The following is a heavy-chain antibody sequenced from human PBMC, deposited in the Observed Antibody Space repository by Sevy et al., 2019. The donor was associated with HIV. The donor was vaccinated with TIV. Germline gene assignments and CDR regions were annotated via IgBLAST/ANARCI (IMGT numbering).Heavy chain of an antibody. Sequence: GGSLRLSCAASGFTFSSYNMNWVRQAPGKGLDWVSFISSSGSCIYYAASVKGRFTLSRDNAKNSLYLQMNSLRAEDTAVYYCARDLTSSSSPYYFDSWGQRTLVTVSS. J-gene: IGHJ4*02. CDR3: ARDLTSSSSPYYFDS. CDR1: GFTFSSYN. D-gene: IGHD6-6*01. CDR2: ISSSGSCI. V-gene: IGHV3-21*01.